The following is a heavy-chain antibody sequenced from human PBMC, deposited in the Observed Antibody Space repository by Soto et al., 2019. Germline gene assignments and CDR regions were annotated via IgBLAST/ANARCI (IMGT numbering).Heavy chain of an antibody. CDR1: GFTVSNNY. CDR2: ISNTGST. D-gene: IGHD2-15*01. J-gene: IGHJ4*02. CDR3: AKVNVVVVAATFEYEYYFDY. V-gene: IGHV3-53*01. Sequence: GGSMRLSCVASGFTVSNNYMSWVRQAPGRGLEWVSAISNTGSTYYAGSVKGRSTISRDSSTNTLYLEVNSLRADDTAVYYCAKVNVVVVAATFEYEYYFDYWGQGTLVTVSS.